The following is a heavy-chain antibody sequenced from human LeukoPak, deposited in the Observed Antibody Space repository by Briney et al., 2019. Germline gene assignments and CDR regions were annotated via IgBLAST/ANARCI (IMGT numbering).Heavy chain of an antibody. J-gene: IGHJ6*03. CDR3: ARVGASSSWYGSYYYYYTDV. D-gene: IGHD6-13*01. CDR1: GFTFSSYT. V-gene: IGHV3-21*01. Sequence: GGSLRLSCAASGFTFSSYTMSWVRQAPGKGLEWVSLISNSGSYIYYAESMKGRVTISRDNAKNSLFLQMNSLRDEDTALYYCARVGASSSWYGSYYYYYTDVWGMGTTVTVFS. CDR2: ISNSGSYI.